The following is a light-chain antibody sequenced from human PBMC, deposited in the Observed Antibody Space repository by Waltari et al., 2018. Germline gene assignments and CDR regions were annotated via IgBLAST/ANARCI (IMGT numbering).Light chain of an antibody. Sequence: QSALTQPPSASRSPGQSVTISCTGTSTAVGSYNYVSWYQLHPGKSPKLMIFEVNKRPSGGPDRFFGFKSGRTASLTVSGRRPEDEADYYCSSYGGSNKLLFGGGTRLTGL. CDR1: STAVGSYNY. V-gene: IGLV2-8*01. CDR2: EVN. J-gene: IGLJ2*01. CDR3: SSYGGSNKLL.